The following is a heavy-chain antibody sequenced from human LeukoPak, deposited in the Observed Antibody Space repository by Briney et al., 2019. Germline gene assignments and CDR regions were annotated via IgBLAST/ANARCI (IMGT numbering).Heavy chain of an antibody. D-gene: IGHD6-6*01. Sequence: GGSLRLSCEDSGFTFRSYEMNWVRQAPGKGLEWIAYLSSSGSAFSYADSVKGRFTISRDNSKNTLYLQMNSLRAEDTAVYYCAKGRREYSSPKNNWFDPWGQGTLVTVSS. CDR3: AKGRREYSSPKNNWFDP. V-gene: IGHV3-48*03. J-gene: IGHJ5*02. CDR1: GFTFRSYE. CDR2: LSSSGSAF.